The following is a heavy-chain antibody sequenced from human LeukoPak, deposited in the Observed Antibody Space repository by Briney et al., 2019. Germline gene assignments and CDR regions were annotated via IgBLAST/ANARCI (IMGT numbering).Heavy chain of an antibody. Sequence: ASVKVSCKTSGYPFTTYEINWVRQAAGQRLEWMGWVHPNTGNTAYAQRFQGRVTMTRDTSISTAYMGLSSLTSNDTAVYFCARGPRNDPWGQGTLVTVSS. J-gene: IGHJ5*02. CDR1: GYPFTTYE. CDR3: ARGPRNDP. CDR2: VHPNTGNT. D-gene: IGHD1-14*01. V-gene: IGHV1-8*01.